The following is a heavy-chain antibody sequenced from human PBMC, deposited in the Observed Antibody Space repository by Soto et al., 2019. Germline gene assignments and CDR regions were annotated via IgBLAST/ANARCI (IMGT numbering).Heavy chain of an antibody. V-gene: IGHV3-30*18. D-gene: IGHD2-15*01. CDR2: ISYDGSNK. CDR1: GFTFSSYG. J-gene: IGHJ3*02. Sequence: GGSLRLSCAASGFTFSSYGMHWVRQAPGKGLEWVAVISYDGSNKYYADSVKGRFTISRDNSKNTLYLQMNSLRAEDTAVYYCAKDRVVAATRDAFDIWGQGTMVTVSS. CDR3: AKDRVVAATRDAFDI.